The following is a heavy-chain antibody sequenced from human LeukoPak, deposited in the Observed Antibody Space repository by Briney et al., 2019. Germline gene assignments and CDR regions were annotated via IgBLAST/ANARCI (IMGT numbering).Heavy chain of an antibody. J-gene: IGHJ4*02. D-gene: IGHD5-12*01. Sequence: GGSLRLACAASGFIFSGYWMHWVRKAPGKGLVWVSRINPDGSSTNYADSVKGRFSISRDNAKNTLYLQMNSLRDDDTAVYYCARGGVASGYDSWGQGTLVTVSS. CDR1: GFIFSGYW. V-gene: IGHV3-74*01. CDR2: INPDGSST. CDR3: ARGGVASGYDS.